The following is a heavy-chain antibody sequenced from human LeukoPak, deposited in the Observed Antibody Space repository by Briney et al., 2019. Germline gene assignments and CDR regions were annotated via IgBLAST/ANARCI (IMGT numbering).Heavy chain of an antibody. CDR1: GGSISSSSYY. V-gene: IGHV4-39*07. J-gene: IGHJ4*02. Sequence: SETLSLTCTVSGGSISSSSYYWGWIRQPPGKGLEWIGSIYYSGSTYYNPSLKSRVTISVDTSKNQFSLKLSSVTAADTAVYYCARGTNHLIWEPYYFDYWGQGTLVTVS. CDR2: IYYSGST. CDR3: ARGTNHLIWEPYYFDY. D-gene: IGHD1-26*01.